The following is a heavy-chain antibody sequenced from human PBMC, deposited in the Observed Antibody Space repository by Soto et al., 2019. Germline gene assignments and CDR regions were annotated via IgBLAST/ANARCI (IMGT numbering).Heavy chain of an antibody. D-gene: IGHD1-26*01. CDR2: IYHSGST. CDR3: ARVSGSYYYGMDV. J-gene: IGHJ6*02. V-gene: IGHV4-4*02. Sequence: QVQLQESGPGLVKPSGTLSLTCAVSGGSISSSNWWSWVRQPPGKGLEWIGEIYHSGSTNYNPSLKSRVTISVDRSKHQCSLKLSSVTAADTAVYYCARVSGSYYYGMDVWGQGTTVTVSS. CDR1: GGSISSSNW.